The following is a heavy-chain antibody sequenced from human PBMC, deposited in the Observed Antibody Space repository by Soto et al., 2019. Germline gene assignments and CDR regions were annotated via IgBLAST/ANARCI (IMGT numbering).Heavy chain of an antibody. Sequence: GGSLRLSCAGSGFTFSSYTMAWVRQAPGKGLEWISGIKGNTDDTYYADSVKGRFTISRDSSRNTLYLQMNNLGADDTAVYYCAKPGPVTARIRFDYGGQGALVTVSS. D-gene: IGHD2-21*02. CDR3: AKPGPVTARIRFDY. V-gene: IGHV3-23*01. J-gene: IGHJ4*02. CDR2: IKGNTDDT. CDR1: GFTFSSYT.